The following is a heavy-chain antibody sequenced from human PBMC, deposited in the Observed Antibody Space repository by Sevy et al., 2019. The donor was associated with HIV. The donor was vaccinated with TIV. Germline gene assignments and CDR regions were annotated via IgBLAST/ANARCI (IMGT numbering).Heavy chain of an antibody. D-gene: IGHD1-26*01. J-gene: IGHJ6*02. CDR2: ISHDGINE. V-gene: IGHV3-30*18. CDR1: GFSFSYYG. Sequence: GGSLRLSCTGSGFSFSYYGIHWVRQAPGKGLDWVALISHDGINEYYADSVKGRFTISRDNSKNTVYLEMNRVRNEDTAIYFCANAYSGSYSHSYLYALDVWGQGTTVTVSS. CDR3: ANAYSGSYSHSYLYALDV.